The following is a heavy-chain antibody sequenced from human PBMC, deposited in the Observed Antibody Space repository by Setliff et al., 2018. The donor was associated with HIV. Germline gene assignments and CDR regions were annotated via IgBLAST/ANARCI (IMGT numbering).Heavy chain of an antibody. V-gene: IGHV1-69*06. J-gene: IGHJ4*02. D-gene: IGHD2-21*01. Sequence: SCKASGTTFSTYLFTWVRQAPGQGFEWMGGIIPILGTEKYAQKFHGRVTLTADMSTNTAYMELRSLTSEDTAVYYWARDHQTMLWLDYWGQGTLVTVSS. CDR1: GTTFSTYL. CDR2: IIPILGTE. CDR3: ARDHQTMLWLDY.